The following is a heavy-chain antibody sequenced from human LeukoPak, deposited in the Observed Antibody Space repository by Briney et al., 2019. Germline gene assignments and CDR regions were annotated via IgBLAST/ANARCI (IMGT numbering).Heavy chain of an antibody. D-gene: IGHD3-10*01. J-gene: IGHJ3*02. CDR2: TTEGGGST. CDR3: AKDGGRWAFDI. Sequence: GGSLRLSCAASGFTISSYGMSWVRQSPGKGLEWVSTTTEGGGSTYYADSVMGRFSISRDNSRNTVHLQMSSLRAEDTAAYYRAKDGGRWAFDIWGQGTMVTVSS. V-gene: IGHV3-23*01. CDR1: GFTISSYG.